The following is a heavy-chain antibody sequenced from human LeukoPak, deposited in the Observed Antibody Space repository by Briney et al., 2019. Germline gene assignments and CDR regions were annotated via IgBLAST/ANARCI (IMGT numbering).Heavy chain of an antibody. CDR1: GGSISSYY. CDR2: IYYSGST. CDR3: ARGVGDYYYYGMDV. Sequence: KPSETLSLTCTVSGGSISSYYWSWIRQPPGKGLEWIGYIYYSGSTNYNPSLKSRVTISVDTSKNQFTLKLSSVTAADTAVYYCARGVGDYYYYGMDVWGQGTTVTVSS. D-gene: IGHD2-15*01. V-gene: IGHV4-59*01. J-gene: IGHJ6*02.